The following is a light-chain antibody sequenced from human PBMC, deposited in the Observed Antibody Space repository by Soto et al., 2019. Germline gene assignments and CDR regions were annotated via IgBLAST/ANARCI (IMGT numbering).Light chain of an antibody. Sequence: EMVMTQSPASLSVSPGERVTFSCRASLSVTNNLAWYQHKPGQAPRLLIQYASTRATGIPARFSGSGSGTEFTLTINSLQSEDFAIYYCQQFYRWPVTFGGGTKVDIK. CDR1: LSVTNN. J-gene: IGKJ4*01. CDR3: QQFYRWPVT. V-gene: IGKV3-15*01. CDR2: YAS.